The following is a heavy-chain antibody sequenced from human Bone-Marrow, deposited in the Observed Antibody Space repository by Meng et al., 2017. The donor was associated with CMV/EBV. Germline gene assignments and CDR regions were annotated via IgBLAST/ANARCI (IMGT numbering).Heavy chain of an antibody. CDR1: GFTFSSYG. V-gene: IGHV3-30*02. J-gene: IGHJ4*02. Sequence: LSLTCAASGFTFSSYGMHWVRQAPGKGLEWVAFIRYDGSNKYYADSVKGRFTISRDNSKNTLYLQMNSLRAEDTAVYYCAKGGWLAYYDFWSGYPNFDYWGEGTLVTVSS. D-gene: IGHD3-3*01. CDR3: AKGGWLAYYDFWSGYPNFDY. CDR2: IRYDGSNK.